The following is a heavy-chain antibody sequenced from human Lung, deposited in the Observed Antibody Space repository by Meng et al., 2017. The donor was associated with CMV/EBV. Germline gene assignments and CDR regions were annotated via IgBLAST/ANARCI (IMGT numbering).Heavy chain of an antibody. V-gene: IGHV4-59*01. CDR3: ARDLGYCSSTSCYYYYVMDV. CDR1: GGPISSYY. CDR2: IYYSGST. D-gene: IGHD2-2*01. Sequence: LXCTVPGGPISSYYWSWIRQPPGKGLEWIGYIYYSGSTNYNPSLKSRVTISVDTSKNQFSLKLSSVTAADTAVYYCARDLGYCSSTSCYYYYVMDVXGQGXTVTVSS. J-gene: IGHJ6*02.